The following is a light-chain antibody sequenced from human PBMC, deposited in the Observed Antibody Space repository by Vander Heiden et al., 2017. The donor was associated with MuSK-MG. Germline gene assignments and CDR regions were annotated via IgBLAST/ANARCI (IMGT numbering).Light chain of an antibody. CDR2: TAY. CDR3: QQTDSSPRT. CDR1: QSISTS. J-gene: IGKJ1*01. V-gene: IGKV1-39*01. Sequence: DIQMTQSPSSLSASVGDRVTITCRAGQSISTSLNWFQQKPGKAPKLLIHTAYILQSGVPSRFSGSTSGTDFTLTISSLQPEDFATYYCQQTDSSPRTFGQGTTVEIK.